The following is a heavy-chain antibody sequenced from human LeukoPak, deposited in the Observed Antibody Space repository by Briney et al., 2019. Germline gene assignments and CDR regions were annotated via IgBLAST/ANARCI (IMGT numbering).Heavy chain of an antibody. V-gene: IGHV4-34*01. CDR2: INHSGST. CDR1: GGSFSGYY. J-gene: IGHJ6*03. Sequence: PSETLSLTCAVYGGSFSGYYWSWIRQPPGKWLEWIGEINHSGSTNYNPSLKSRVTISVDTSKNQFSLKLSSVTAADTAVYYCARGRSNFWSGPYYMDVWGKGTTVTVSS. CDR3: ARGRSNFWSGPYYMDV. D-gene: IGHD3-3*01.